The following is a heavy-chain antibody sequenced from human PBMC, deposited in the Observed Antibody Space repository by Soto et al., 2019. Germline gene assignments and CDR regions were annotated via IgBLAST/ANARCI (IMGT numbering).Heavy chain of an antibody. V-gene: IGHV4-30-2*01. J-gene: IGHJ6*02. D-gene: IGHD6-19*01. Sequence: PSETLSLTCAVSGGSISSGGYSWSWIRQPPGKFLEWIGYIYHSGSTYYNPSLKSRVTISVDRSKNQFSLKLSSVTAADTAVYYCATDRGSGWYRGVYDGMDVWGQGTTVTVSS. CDR3: ATDRGSGWYRGVYDGMDV. CDR1: GGSISSGGYS. CDR2: IYHSGST.